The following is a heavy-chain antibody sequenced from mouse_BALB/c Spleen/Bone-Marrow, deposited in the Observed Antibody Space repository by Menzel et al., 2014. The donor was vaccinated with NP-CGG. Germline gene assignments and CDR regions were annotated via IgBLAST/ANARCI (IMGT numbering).Heavy chain of an antibody. CDR3: ARCGYCSWFAY. V-gene: IGHV4-1*02. J-gene: IGHJ3*01. D-gene: IGHD2-3*01. Sequence: EVQLQQSGGGLVQPGGSLKLSCAASGFDFSRYWMSWVRQAPGKGLEWIGEINPDSSTINYTPSLKDKFIISRDNAKYTLHLQMSKVRSEDTALYYCARCGYCSWFAYWGQGTLVTVSA. CDR1: GFDFSRYW. CDR2: INPDSSTI.